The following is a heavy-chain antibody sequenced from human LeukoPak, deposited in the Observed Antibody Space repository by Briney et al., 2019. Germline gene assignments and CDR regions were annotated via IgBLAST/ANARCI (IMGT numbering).Heavy chain of an antibody. CDR3: ARSRNYDTTGFNPSYYLDS. J-gene: IGHJ4*02. D-gene: IGHD3-22*01. CDR1: GGSVIGSY. V-gene: IGHV4-59*02. Sequence: SETLSLTCTVSGGSVIGSYWTWIRQSPGGSLQYLGYIYNTVDVNYSPSLKSRVTISIDMSRNQVSLRLTSVTAADTAIYYCARSRNYDTTGFNPSYYLDSWGQGALVTVAS. CDR2: IYNTVDV.